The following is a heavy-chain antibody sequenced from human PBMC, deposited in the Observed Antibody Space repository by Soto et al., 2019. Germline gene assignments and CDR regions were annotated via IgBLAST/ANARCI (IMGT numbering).Heavy chain of an antibody. CDR2: IYNSGST. Sequence: PSQPMSHRKSVFDGSIGSVGGYRSLIRQPPGKGLEWIGYIYNSGSTNYNHSLKSRDTISVDTSKIRFSLKLSSLTAADPAFFFFTKETECRGGFRSWHPCGKGPL. J-gene: IGHJ5*02. CDR3: TKETECRGGFRSWHP. D-gene: IGHD1-26*01. V-gene: IGHV4-61*08. CDR1: DGSIGSVGGY.